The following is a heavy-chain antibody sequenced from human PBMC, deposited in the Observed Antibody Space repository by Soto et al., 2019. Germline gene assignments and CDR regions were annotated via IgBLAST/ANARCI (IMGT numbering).Heavy chain of an antibody. CDR3: ARGRGDYVGYFDY. D-gene: IGHD2-21*02. J-gene: IGHJ4*02. V-gene: IGHV3-53*01. CDR2: IYTGGIT. Sequence: EVQLVESGGGLIQPGGSLRLSCAASGFTVSSNYLSWVRQAPGKGLEWVSVIYTGGITYYADSVKGRFITSRDTSNNTLFLQMNSLRAEDSAVYYCARGRGDYVGYFDYWGQGTLVTVSS. CDR1: GFTVSSNY.